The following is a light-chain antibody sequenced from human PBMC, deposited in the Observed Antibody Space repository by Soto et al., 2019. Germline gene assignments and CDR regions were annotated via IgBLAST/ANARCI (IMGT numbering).Light chain of an antibody. J-gene: IGKJ4*01. Sequence: EIVMTHSPATLSVSPGERVTLSCRASQSVSSNLAWYQHKPGQAPRLLIFGASTRATGVPARFSGSGSGTEFTLTMSSLQSEDFAVYYCQQYEKWPLTFGGGTKVEIK. CDR3: QQYEKWPLT. CDR2: GAS. CDR1: QSVSSN. V-gene: IGKV3-15*01.